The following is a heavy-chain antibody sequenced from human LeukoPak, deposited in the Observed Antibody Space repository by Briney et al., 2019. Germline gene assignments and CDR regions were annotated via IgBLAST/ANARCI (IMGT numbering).Heavy chain of an antibody. Sequence: GGSLRLSCAASGFTFSDTWMHWVRQAPGEGLVWVSRIRSDGSDTRYAESVKGRFTISRDNAKNSLYLQMISLRAEDMAVYYCARDLWGTTVTTDYFDSWGQGTLVTVSS. J-gene: IGHJ4*02. V-gene: IGHV3-74*01. CDR1: GFTFSDTW. CDR2: IRSDGSDT. D-gene: IGHD4-17*01. CDR3: ARDLWGTTVTTDYFDS.